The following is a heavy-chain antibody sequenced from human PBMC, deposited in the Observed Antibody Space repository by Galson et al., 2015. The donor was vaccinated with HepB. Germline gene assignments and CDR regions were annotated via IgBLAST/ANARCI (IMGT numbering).Heavy chain of an antibody. Sequence: SLRLSCAASGFTFSYSAMHWVRQAPGKGLEWVAVISHDGSNKFYGDSAKGRFTISRDNSKNTLYLQMNSLRPEDTAVYYCARAPRGYSYGHTPGTFDYWGQGTLVTVSS. J-gene: IGHJ4*02. V-gene: IGHV3-30*04. CDR2: ISHDGSNK. D-gene: IGHD5-18*01. CDR1: GFTFSYSA. CDR3: ARAPRGYSYGHTPGTFDY.